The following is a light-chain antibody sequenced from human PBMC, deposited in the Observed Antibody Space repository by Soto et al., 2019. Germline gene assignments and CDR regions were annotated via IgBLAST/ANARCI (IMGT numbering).Light chain of an antibody. CDR2: AAA. V-gene: IGKV1-39*01. CDR3: QQSYSMPYA. CDR1: QPNNNY. Sequence: DIQMTQSPSSLSASVGDRVTITCRASQPNNNYLNWYQLKPGKAPKLLIYAAATLQTVVPSRFTGSGSGTDFTLTIISLQPEDYATYVCQQSYSMPYAFGPGTKGEIK. J-gene: IGKJ2*01.